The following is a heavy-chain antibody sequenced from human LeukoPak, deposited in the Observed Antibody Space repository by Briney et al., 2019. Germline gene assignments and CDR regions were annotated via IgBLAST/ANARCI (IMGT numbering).Heavy chain of an antibody. CDR2: ISAYNGNT. D-gene: IGHD6-19*01. J-gene: IGHJ5*02. CDR3: ARVHSGWYWFDP. V-gene: IGHV1-18*01. CDR1: GYTFTSYG. Sequence: ASVKVSCKASGYTFTSYGISWVRQAPGQGLECMGWISAYNGNTNYAQKLQGRVTMTTDTSTSIAYMELRSLRSDDTAVYYCARVHSGWYWFDPWGQGTLVTVSS.